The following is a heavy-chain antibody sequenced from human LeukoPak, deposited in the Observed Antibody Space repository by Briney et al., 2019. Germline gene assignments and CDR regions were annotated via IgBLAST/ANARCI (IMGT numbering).Heavy chain of an antibody. CDR2: IWSDGSNK. Sequence: GGSLRLSCAASGFTFISYGLHWVRQAPGKGLEWVAVIWSDGSNKYYADSVKGRFTISRDNSKNTLYLQMNSLRAEDTAVYYCARDEEEMATPNYGMDVWGQGTTVTVSS. V-gene: IGHV3-33*01. D-gene: IGHD5-24*01. J-gene: IGHJ6*02. CDR3: ARDEEEMATPNYGMDV. CDR1: GFTFISYG.